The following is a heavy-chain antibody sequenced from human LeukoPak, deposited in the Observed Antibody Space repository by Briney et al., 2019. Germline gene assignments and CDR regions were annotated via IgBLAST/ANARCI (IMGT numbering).Heavy chain of an antibody. CDR2: INHSGST. CDR1: GGSFSGYY. J-gene: IGHJ6*02. Sequence: SEPLSLTCAVYGGSFSGYYWSWIRQPPGKGLEWIGEINHSGSTNYNPSLKSRLTISVDTSKNQFSLKLSSVTAADTAVYYCARGGVLWVYYYYGMDVWGQGTTVTVSS. D-gene: IGHD3-10*01. CDR3: ARGGVLWVYYYYGMDV. V-gene: IGHV4-34*01.